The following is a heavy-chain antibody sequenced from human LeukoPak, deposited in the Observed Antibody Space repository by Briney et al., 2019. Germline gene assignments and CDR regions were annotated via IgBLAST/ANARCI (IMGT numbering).Heavy chain of an antibody. V-gene: IGHV3-21*01. CDR2: ISSSSSYI. D-gene: IGHD6-19*01. Sequence: GGSLRLSCAASGFTFSSYSMNWVRQAPGKGVEWVSSISSSSSYIYYADSVKGRFTISRDNAKNSLYLQMNSLRAEDTAVYYCARDMAVAGGSYVMDVWGQGTTVTVSS. CDR1: GFTFSSYS. CDR3: ARDMAVAGGSYVMDV. J-gene: IGHJ6*02.